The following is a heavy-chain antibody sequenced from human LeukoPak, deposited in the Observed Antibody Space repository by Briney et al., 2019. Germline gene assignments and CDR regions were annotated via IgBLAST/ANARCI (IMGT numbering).Heavy chain of an antibody. V-gene: IGHV5-10-1*01. CDR3: ARRRFDYGGNSLDY. D-gene: IGHD4-23*01. Sequence: GESLRISCKCSGYSFTSYWITWVRQMSGKGLEWMGRIDPRDSYTKYSPSFQGHVTISVDKSISTAYLQWSSLKASDTAMYYCARRRFDYGGNSLDYWGQGTLVTVSS. CDR1: GYSFTSYW. J-gene: IGHJ4*02. CDR2: IDPRDSYT.